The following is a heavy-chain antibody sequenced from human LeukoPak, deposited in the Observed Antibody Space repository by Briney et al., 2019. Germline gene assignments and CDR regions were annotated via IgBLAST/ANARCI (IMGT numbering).Heavy chain of an antibody. J-gene: IGHJ6*02. D-gene: IGHD3-10*01. CDR2: IWYDGSNK. CDR3: AKVEGHYYGSGSYYNPSYYYYGMDV. Sequence: PGGSLRLSCAASGFTFSSYGMHWVRQAPGKGLEWVAVIWYDGSNKYYADSVKGRFTIFRDNSKNTLYLQMNSLRAEDTAVYYCAKVEGHYYGSGSYYNPSYYYYGMDVWGQGTTVTVSS. V-gene: IGHV3-33*06. CDR1: GFTFSSYG.